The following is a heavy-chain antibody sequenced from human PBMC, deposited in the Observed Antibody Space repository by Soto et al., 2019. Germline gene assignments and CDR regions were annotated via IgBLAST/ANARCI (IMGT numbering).Heavy chain of an antibody. Sequence: QVQLVESGGGVVQPGRSLTLSCAASGFTFSSHGMHWVRQAPGKGLEWLAIIWYDGSNKYYADSVKGRFTISRDNSKNALSLQMNNRRVEDTAVYYCARGGRSLPRPLACWGQGTLVTVSS. J-gene: IGHJ4*02. CDR3: ARGGRSLPRPLAC. CDR1: GFTFSSHG. CDR2: IWYDGSNK. D-gene: IGHD1-26*01. V-gene: IGHV3-33*08.